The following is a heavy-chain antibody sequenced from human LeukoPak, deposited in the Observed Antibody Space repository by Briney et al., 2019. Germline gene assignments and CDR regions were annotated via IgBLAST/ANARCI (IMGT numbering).Heavy chain of an antibody. CDR3: ARDRDLGDAFDI. J-gene: IGHJ3*02. CDR2: IYYSGST. CDR1: GGSISSYY. V-gene: IGHV4-59*01. D-gene: IGHD3-16*01. Sequence: SETLSLTCTVSGGSISSYYWSWIWQPPGEGLEWIGYIYYSGSTNYNPSLKSRVTISVDTSKNQFSLKLSSVTAADTAVYYCARDRDLGDAFDIWGQGTMVTVSS.